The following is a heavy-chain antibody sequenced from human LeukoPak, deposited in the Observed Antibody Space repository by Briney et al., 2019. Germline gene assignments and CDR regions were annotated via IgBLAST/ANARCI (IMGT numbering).Heavy chain of an antibody. CDR3: AREPGNCRAGSCSFFDY. D-gene: IGHD2-15*01. V-gene: IGHV4-31*03. CDR2: IYYTGSI. J-gene: IGHJ4*02. Sequence: SQTLSLTCTVSGGSISSGAYYWSWIRQYPGKGLEWMAYIYYTGSIYYNPSLKSRLTISLDTSKNQFSLKLSSVTAADTAVYFCAREPGNCRAGSCSFFDYWGRGTLVTVSS. CDR1: GGSISSGAYY.